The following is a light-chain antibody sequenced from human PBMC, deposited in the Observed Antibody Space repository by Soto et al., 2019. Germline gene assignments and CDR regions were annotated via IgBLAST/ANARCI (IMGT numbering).Light chain of an antibody. CDR2: GAS. J-gene: IGKJ2*01. Sequence: EIVLTQSPGTLSLSPGERATLSCRASQSVSATYLAWYQQKPGQAPRLLIYGASNRATGIPDRFTGSGSGTDFTLTISRLEPEDSAAYYCLQDYNYPFTFGQGTKLDIK. CDR1: QSVSATY. V-gene: IGKV3-20*01. CDR3: LQDYNYPFT.